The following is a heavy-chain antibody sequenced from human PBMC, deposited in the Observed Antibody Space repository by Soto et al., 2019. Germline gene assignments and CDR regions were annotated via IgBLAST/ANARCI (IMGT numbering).Heavy chain of an antibody. J-gene: IGHJ4*02. D-gene: IGHD3-22*01. V-gene: IGHV1-69*01. CDR2: IIPIFGTA. CDR1: GGTFSSYA. CDR3: ARSYYDSSGYSLGY. Sequence: QVQLVQSGAEVKKPGSSVKVSCKASGGTFSSYAISWVRQAPGQGLEWMGGIIPIFGTANYAQKFQGRVTITADESTSTDYMELSSLRSEDTAVYYCARSYYDSSGYSLGYWGQGTLVTVSS.